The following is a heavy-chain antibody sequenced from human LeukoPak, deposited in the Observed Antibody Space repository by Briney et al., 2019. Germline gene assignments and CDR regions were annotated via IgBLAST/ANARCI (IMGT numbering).Heavy chain of an antibody. Sequence: PGGSLRLSCAASGFTFSSYSMNWVRQAPGKGLEWVSYISSSSSTIYYADSVKGRFTISRDNAKNSPYLQMNSLRAEDTAVYYCARVSSTSFNWFDPWGQGTLVTVSS. CDR1: GFTFSSYS. CDR2: ISSSSSTI. J-gene: IGHJ5*02. CDR3: ARVSSTSFNWFDP. V-gene: IGHV3-48*04. D-gene: IGHD2-2*01.